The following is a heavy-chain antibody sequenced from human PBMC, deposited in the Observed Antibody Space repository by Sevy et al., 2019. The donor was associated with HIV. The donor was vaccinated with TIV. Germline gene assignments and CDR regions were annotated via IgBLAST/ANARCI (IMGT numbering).Heavy chain of an antibody. CDR1: GGTFSSYA. J-gene: IGHJ6*02. CDR3: WLRVLYYYGMDV. V-gene: IGHV1-69*13. Sequence: ASVKVSCKASGGTFSSYAISWVRQAPGQGLEWMGGIIPIFGTANYAQKFQGRVTITADESTSTAYMELSSLRSEDTALYYCWLRVLYYYGMDVWGQGTTVTVSS. D-gene: IGHD3-22*01. CDR2: IIPIFGTA.